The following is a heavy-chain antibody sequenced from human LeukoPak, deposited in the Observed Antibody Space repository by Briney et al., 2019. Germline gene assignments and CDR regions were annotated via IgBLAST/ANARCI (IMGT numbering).Heavy chain of an antibody. V-gene: IGHV4-59*01. D-gene: IGHD5-24*01. CDR1: GGSISSYY. J-gene: IGHJ4*02. CDR3: ARTKRDGYNLYFDY. Sequence: SETLSLTCTVSGGSISSYYWSWIRQPPGKGLEWIGYIYYSGSTNYNPSLKSRVTMSVDTSKNQFSLKLSSVTAADTAVYYCARTKRDGYNLYFDYWGQGTLVTVSS. CDR2: IYYSGST.